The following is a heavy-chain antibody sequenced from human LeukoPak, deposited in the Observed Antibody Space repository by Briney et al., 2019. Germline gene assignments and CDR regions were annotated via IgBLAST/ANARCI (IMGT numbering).Heavy chain of an antibody. J-gene: IGHJ5*02. D-gene: IGHD6-19*01. V-gene: IGHV4-39*07. CDR3: ARLRAEQWLVQGSKGYWFDP. Sequence: SETLSLTCTVSGGSISSSSYYWGWIRQPPGKGLEWIGSIYYSGSTYYNPSLKSRVTISVDTSKNQFSLNLSSVTAADTAVYYCARLRAEQWLVQGSKGYWFDPWGQGTLVTVSS. CDR1: GGSISSSSYY. CDR2: IYYSGST.